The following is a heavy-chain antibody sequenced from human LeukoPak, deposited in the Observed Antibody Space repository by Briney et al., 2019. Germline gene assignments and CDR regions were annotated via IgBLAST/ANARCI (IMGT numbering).Heavy chain of an antibody. V-gene: IGHV1-18*01. Sequence: ASVKVSCKASGYTFTSYGISWVRQAPGQGLEWMGWISAYNGNTNYAQKLQGRVTMTTDTSTSTAYMELRSLRSEDTAVYYCARGPRTEAGGYSYGGGGYDYWGQGTLVTVSS. J-gene: IGHJ4*02. D-gene: IGHD5-18*01. CDR3: ARGPRTEAGGYSYGGGGYDY. CDR2: ISAYNGNT. CDR1: GYTFTSYG.